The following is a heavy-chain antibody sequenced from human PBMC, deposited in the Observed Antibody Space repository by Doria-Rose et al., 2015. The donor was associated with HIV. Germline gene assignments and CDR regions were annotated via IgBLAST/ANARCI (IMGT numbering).Heavy chain of an antibody. V-gene: IGHV3-49*02. CDR3: TSTIAVAAHYYYGMDV. CDR1: YS. D-gene: IGHD6-19*01. Sequence: YSMGWVRQAPGQGLEWVGFISSKAYGATTEYAASVKGRFTISRDDSKSIAYLQMNSLKTEDTAVYYCTSTIAVAAHYYYGMDVWGQGATVTVS. CDR2: ISSKAYGATT. J-gene: IGHJ6*02.